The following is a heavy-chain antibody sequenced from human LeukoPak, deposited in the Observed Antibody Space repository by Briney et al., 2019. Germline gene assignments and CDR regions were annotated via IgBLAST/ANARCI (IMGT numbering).Heavy chain of an antibody. CDR3: ASPRGPDYYDSSGYYSLGY. J-gene: IGHJ4*02. V-gene: IGHV1-69*13. D-gene: IGHD3-22*01. Sequence: ASVKVSCKASGGTFSSYAISWARQAPGQGLEWMGGIIPIFGTANYAQKFQGRVTITADESTSTAYMELSSLRSEDTAVYYCASPRGPDYYDSSGYYSLGYWGQGTLVTVSS. CDR2: IIPIFGTA. CDR1: GGTFSSYA.